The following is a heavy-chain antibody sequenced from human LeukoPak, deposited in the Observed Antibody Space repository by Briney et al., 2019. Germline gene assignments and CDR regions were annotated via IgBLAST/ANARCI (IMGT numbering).Heavy chain of an antibody. Sequence: PSETLSLTCTVSGGSISSYYWSWIRQPAGKGLEWIGRIYTSGSTNYNPSLKSRVTMPVDTSKNQFSLKLSSVTAADTAAYYCARQSDYYDSSGYYDYWGQGTLVTVSS. J-gene: IGHJ4*02. CDR3: ARQSDYYDSSGYYDY. CDR2: IYTSGST. CDR1: GGSISSYY. V-gene: IGHV4-4*07. D-gene: IGHD3-22*01.